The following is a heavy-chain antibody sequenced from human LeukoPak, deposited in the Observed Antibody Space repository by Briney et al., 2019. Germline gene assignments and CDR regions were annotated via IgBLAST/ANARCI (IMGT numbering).Heavy chain of an antibody. J-gene: IGHJ4*02. CDR3: ARGPTIFGVVPTSYFDY. Sequence: PGGSLRLSCAAPGFTFSSYAMHWVRQAPGKGLEWVAVISYDGSNKYYADSVKGRFTISRDNSKNTLYLQMNNLRAEDTAVYYCARGPTIFGVVPTSYFDYWGQGTLVTVSS. CDR2: ISYDGSNK. CDR1: GFTFSSYA. D-gene: IGHD3-3*01. V-gene: IGHV3-30-3*01.